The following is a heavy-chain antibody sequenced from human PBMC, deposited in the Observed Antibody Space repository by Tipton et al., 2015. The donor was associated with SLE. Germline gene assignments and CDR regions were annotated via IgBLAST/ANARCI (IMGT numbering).Heavy chain of an antibody. D-gene: IGHD6-13*01. CDR2: IYSGGST. CDR3: AGDYIATVGAFDI. Sequence: SLRLSCAASGFTVSSNYMSWVRQAPGKGLEWVSVIYSGGSTYYADSVKGRFTISRDNSKNTLYLQMNSLRAEDTAVYYCAGDYIATVGAFDIWGEETMVTVSS. CDR1: GFTVSSNY. J-gene: IGHJ3*02. V-gene: IGHV3-53*05.